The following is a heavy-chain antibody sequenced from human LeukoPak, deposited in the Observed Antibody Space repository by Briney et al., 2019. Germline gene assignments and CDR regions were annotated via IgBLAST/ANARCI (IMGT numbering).Heavy chain of an antibody. V-gene: IGHV3-7*01. CDR3: ANFNRDY. CDR2: INLDGSEK. J-gene: IGHJ4*02. Sequence: GGSLRLSCAASGFTFSDYWMTWVRQAPGKGLEWVAKINLDGSEKYYLDSVKGRFIISRDNAKNSLFLQMNSLRAEDTAVYYCANFNRDYWGQGTLVTVSS. CDR1: GFTFSDYW.